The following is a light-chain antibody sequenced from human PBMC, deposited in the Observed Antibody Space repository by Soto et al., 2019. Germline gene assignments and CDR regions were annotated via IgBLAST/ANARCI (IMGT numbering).Light chain of an antibody. Sequence: QAVVTQEPSLTVSPGGTVTLTCASSTGAATSGYYPNWLQQKPGQAPRALIYGTSNKHSWTPARFSGSLLGGKAALTLSGVQPEDEAEYYCLLYYGGAWVFGGGTQLTVL. CDR2: GTS. CDR3: LLYYGGAWV. CDR1: TGAATSGYY. J-gene: IGLJ3*02. V-gene: IGLV7-43*01.